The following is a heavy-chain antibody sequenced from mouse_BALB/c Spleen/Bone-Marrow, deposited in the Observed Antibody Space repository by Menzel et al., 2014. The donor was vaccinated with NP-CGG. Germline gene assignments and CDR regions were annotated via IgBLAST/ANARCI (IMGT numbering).Heavy chain of an antibody. CDR1: GYSFTSYT. CDR3: TREGTYDVCSGHFDY. V-gene: IGHV1-4*01. D-gene: IGHD2-3*01. J-gene: IGHJ2*01. CDR2: INPRNTYS. Sequence: VKLQESGAELARPGASVKMSCKASGYSFTSYTMHWVKQRPGQGLERIAYINPRNTYSDYNQKFKDRATVTADKSSSTAYMQQISLTSEDSAVYYCTREGTYDVCSGHFDYWGQGTTLTVSS.